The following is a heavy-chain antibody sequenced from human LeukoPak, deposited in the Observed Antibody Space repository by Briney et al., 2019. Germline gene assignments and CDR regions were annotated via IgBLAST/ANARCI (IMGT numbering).Heavy chain of an antibody. CDR2: IRYDGSNK. Sequence: PGGSLRLSCAASGFTFSSYGMHWVRQAPGKGLEWVAFIRYDGSNKYYADSVKGRFTISRDNSKNTLYLQMNSLRAEDTAVYYCAKGTYYDYVWGSYPDYPLDYWGQGTLVTVSS. D-gene: IGHD3-16*02. CDR3: AKGTYYDYVWGSYPDYPLDY. J-gene: IGHJ4*02. CDR1: GFTFSSYG. V-gene: IGHV3-30*02.